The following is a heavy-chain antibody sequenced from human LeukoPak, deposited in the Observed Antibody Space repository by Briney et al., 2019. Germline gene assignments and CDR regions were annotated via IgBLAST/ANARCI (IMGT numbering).Heavy chain of an antibody. D-gene: IGHD3-10*01. J-gene: IGHJ4*02. CDR1: GYTLTVLS. Sequence: ASVKVSCKVSGYTLTVLSMHWVRQAPGKGFEWMGGFDPEGGETIYAQKFQGRVTMTEDTSTGTAYMELSSLRSEDTAVYYCSTDPYYGSGSYDYWGQGTLVTVSS. V-gene: IGHV1-24*01. CDR3: STDPYYGSGSYDY. CDR2: FDPEGGET.